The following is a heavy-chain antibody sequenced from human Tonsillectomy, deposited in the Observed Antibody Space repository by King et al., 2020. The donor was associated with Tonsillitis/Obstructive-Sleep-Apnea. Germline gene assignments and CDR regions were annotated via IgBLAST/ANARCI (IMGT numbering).Heavy chain of an antibody. V-gene: IGHV1-18*04. D-gene: IGHD4-17*01. J-gene: IGHJ4*02. CDR1: GYTFTSYG. Sequence: QLVQSGAEVKKPGASVKVSCKASGYTFTSYGISGVRQAPGQGREWMGWISAYNGNTNYAQKLQGRVTMTTDTYTSTAYMALRSLRSDDTAVYYCAREGGDGDFLDFDYWGQGTLVTVSS. CDR3: AREGGDGDFLDFDY. CDR2: ISAYNGNT.